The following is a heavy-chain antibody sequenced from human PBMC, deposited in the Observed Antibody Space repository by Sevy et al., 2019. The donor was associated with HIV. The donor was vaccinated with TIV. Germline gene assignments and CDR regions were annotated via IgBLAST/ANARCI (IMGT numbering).Heavy chain of an antibody. Sequence: GGSLRLSCSASGFTFSPYSMNWVRQAPGKGLEWISYIGGTTSNTEYADSVKGRFTISRDNAKNLVYLQMSSLRAEDTAVYYCARGEYYDSSGYYPYFDYWGQGTLVTVSS. V-gene: IGHV3-48*01. CDR1: GFTFSPYS. D-gene: IGHD3-22*01. J-gene: IGHJ4*02. CDR3: ARGEYYDSSGYYPYFDY. CDR2: IGGTTSNT.